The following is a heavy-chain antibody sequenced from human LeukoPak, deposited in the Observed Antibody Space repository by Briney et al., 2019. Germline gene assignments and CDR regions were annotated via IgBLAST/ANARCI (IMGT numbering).Heavy chain of an antibody. CDR3: ARIIAAAGTPASLYKGFDP. D-gene: IGHD6-13*01. Sequence: ASVKVSCKASGYTFTSYGISWVRQAPGQGLEWMGWISAYSGNTNYAQKLQGRVTMTTDTSTSTAYMELRSLRSDDTAVYYCARIIAAAGTPASLYKGFDPWGQGTLVTVSS. CDR1: GYTFTSYG. CDR2: ISAYSGNT. V-gene: IGHV1-18*01. J-gene: IGHJ5*02.